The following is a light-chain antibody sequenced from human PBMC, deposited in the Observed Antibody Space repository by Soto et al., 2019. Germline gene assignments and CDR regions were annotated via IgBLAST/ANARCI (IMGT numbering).Light chain of an antibody. J-gene: IGLJ2*01. CDR3: ASWYDSLNGVV. V-gene: IGLV1-44*01. CDR2: SNN. CDR1: NSNIGSNT. Sequence: QSVLTQPPSASGTPGQRVTISCSGSNSNIGSNTVNWYQQLPGTAPKLLIYSNNQRPSGVPGRFSDSKSGTSASLAISGLQSEDEADYYCASWYDSLNGVVFGGGTKVTVL.